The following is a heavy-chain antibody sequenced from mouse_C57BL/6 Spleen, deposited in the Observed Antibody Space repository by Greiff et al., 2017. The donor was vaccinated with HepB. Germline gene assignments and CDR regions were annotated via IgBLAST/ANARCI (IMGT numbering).Heavy chain of an antibody. Sequence: QVQLKQPGAELVRPGTSVKLSCKASGYTFTSYWMHWVKQRPGQGLEWIGVIDPSDSYTNYNQKFKGKATLTVDTSSSTAYMQLSSLTSEDSAVYYCARSRNGYDVDYWGQGTTLTVSS. CDR3: ARSRNGYDVDY. D-gene: IGHD2-2*01. V-gene: IGHV1-59*01. CDR1: GYTFTSYW. CDR2: IDPSDSYT. J-gene: IGHJ2*01.